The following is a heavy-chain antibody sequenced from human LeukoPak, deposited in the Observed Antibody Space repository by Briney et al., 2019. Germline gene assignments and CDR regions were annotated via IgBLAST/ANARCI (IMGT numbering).Heavy chain of an antibody. CDR3: ATSGPGYYYGMDV. J-gene: IGHJ6*02. Sequence: SETLSLTCAVYGGSFSGYYWGWIRQLPGKGLEWIGSIYYSGYTYHNPSLESRVTMSVDTSKNQFSLKLTSVTAADTAVYYCATSGPGYYYGMDVWGQGTTVTASS. CDR2: IYYSGYT. CDR1: GGSFSGYY. D-gene: IGHD2-15*01. V-gene: IGHV4-34*01.